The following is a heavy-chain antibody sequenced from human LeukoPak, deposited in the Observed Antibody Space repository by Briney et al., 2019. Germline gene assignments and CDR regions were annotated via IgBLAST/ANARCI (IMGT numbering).Heavy chain of an antibody. D-gene: IGHD5-12*01. V-gene: IGHV1-69*05. CDR2: IIPIFGTA. CDR1: GGTFSSYA. Sequence: SVKVSCKASGGTFSSYAISWVRQAPGQGLEWMGGIIPIFGTANYAQKFQGRVTITTDESTSTAYMELSSLRSVDTAVYYCARGGSGYDLLDYWGQGTLVTVSS. J-gene: IGHJ4*02. CDR3: ARGGSGYDLLDY.